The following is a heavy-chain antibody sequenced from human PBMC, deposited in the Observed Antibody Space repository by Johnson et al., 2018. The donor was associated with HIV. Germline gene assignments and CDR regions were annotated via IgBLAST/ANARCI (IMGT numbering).Heavy chain of an antibody. D-gene: IGHD4-23*01. V-gene: IGHV3-30*18. Sequence: QVQLVEFGGGVVQPGRSLRLSCAASGFTFSNYGMHWVRQAPGKGLEWVAVITFEGSDKYYADSVKGRVTISRDDSKNTLYLRLNSLRPEDSAVYYCAKDVSVVTPSGSFDIWGQGTMVTVSS. CDR3: AKDVSVVTPSGSFDI. CDR1: GFTFSNYG. CDR2: ITFEGSDK. J-gene: IGHJ3*02.